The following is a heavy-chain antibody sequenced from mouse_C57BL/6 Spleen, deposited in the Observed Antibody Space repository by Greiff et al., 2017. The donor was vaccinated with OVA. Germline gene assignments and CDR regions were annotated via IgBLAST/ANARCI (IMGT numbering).Heavy chain of an antibody. CDR2: IDPANGNT. CDR3: ARSLLEYYAMDY. Sequence: VQLQQSVAELVRPGASVKLSCTASGFNIKNTYMRWVKQRPEQGLEWIGRIDPANGNTKYAPKFQGKATITADTSSNTAYLQLSSLTSEDTAIYYCARSLLEYYAMDYWGQGTSVTVSS. D-gene: IGHD1-1*01. V-gene: IGHV14-3*01. CDR1: GFNIKNTY. J-gene: IGHJ4*01.